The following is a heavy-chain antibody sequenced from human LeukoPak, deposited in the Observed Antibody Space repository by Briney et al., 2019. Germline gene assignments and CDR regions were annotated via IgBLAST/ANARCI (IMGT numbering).Heavy chain of an antibody. CDR2: ISSSGGST. CDR1: GFTFDDHG. J-gene: IGHJ4*02. V-gene: IGHV3-23*01. D-gene: IGHD6-13*01. CDR3: ANPRDSSTWYTFDY. Sequence: GGSLRLSCAASGFTFDDHGMSWVRQAPGKALEWVSCISSSGGSTSYADSVKGRFTISRDNSKNTLYLQMNSLRAEDTAVYYCANPRDSSTWYTFDYWGQGTLVTVSS.